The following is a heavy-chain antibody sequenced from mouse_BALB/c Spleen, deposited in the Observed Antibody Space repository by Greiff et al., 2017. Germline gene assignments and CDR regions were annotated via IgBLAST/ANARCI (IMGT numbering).Heavy chain of an antibody. CDR2: ISDGGSYT. D-gene: IGHD2-1*01. J-gene: IGHJ3*01. CDR1: GFTFSDYY. Sequence: EVKLVESGGGLVKPGGSLKLSCAASGFTFSDYYMYWVRQTPEKRLEWVATISDGGSYTYYPDSVKGRFTISRDNAKNNLYLQMSSLKSEDTAMYYCARESGGNYAWFAYWGQGTLVTVSA. V-gene: IGHV5-4*02. CDR3: ARESGGNYAWFAY.